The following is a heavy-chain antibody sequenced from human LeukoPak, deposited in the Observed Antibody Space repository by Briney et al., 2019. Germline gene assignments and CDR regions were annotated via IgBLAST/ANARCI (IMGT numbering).Heavy chain of an antibody. J-gene: IGHJ4*02. CDR1: GFTFSSYA. V-gene: IGHV3-23*01. D-gene: IGHD3-22*01. Sequence: GGSLRLSCAASGFTFSSYAMSWVRQAPGKGLEWVSAISGSGGSTYYADSVKGRFTISRDNSKNTLYLRMNSLRAEDTAVYYCAKNGNYYDSSGYDYFDYWGQGTLVTVSS. CDR3: AKNGNYYDSSGYDYFDY. CDR2: ISGSGGST.